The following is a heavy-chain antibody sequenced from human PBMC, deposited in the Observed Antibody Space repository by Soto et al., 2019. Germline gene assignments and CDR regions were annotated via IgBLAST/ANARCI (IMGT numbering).Heavy chain of an antibody. CDR2: MYYSGST. J-gene: IGHJ5*02. Sequence: QVQLQESGPGLVKPSETLSLTCTVSGGSVSSPTYYWSWIRQPPGKGLEWIGYMYYSGSTNYNPSLKSRVTISLDTAKNQFSLKLSYVTAADTAVYSGSGGRGHVTNWFDPWGQGTLVTVSS. D-gene: IGHD2-21*02. CDR3: SGGRGHVTNWFDP. CDR1: GGSVSSPTYY. V-gene: IGHV4-61*01.